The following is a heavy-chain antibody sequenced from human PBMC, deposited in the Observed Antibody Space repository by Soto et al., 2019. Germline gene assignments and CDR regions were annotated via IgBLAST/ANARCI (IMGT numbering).Heavy chain of an antibody. CDR1: GGSISSSSYF. CDR2: IYYSGST. J-gene: IGHJ4*02. Sequence: SETLSLTCSVSGGSISSSSYFWGWIRQPPGKGLEWIGYIYYSGSTNYNPSLKSRVTISVDTSKNQFSLKLSSVTAADTAVYYCARGVGVVTFFDYWGQGTLVTVSS. CDR3: ARGVGVVTFFDY. V-gene: IGHV4-61*05. D-gene: IGHD3-3*01.